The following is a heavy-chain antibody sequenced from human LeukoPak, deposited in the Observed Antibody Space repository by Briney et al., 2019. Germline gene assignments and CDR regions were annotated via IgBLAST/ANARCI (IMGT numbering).Heavy chain of an antibody. CDR2: INPNSGGT. Sequence: ASVKVSCKASGYTFTGYYMHWVRQVPGQGLEWMGWINPNSGGTNYAQKFQGRVTMTRDTSISTAYMELSRLRSDDTAVYYCARVPDILTDFDYWGQGTLVTVSS. CDR3: ARVPDILTDFDY. CDR1: GYTFTGYY. V-gene: IGHV1-2*02. D-gene: IGHD3-9*01. J-gene: IGHJ4*02.